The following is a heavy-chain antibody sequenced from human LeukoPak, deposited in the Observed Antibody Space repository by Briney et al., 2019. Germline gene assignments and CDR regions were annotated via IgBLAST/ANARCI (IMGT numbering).Heavy chain of an antibody. V-gene: IGHV4-39*07. D-gene: IGHD5-12*01. CDR3: ANLSGYDWESFYDY. Sequence: KPSETLSLTCTVSGGSISSSSYYWGWIRQPPGKGLEWIGSIYYSGSTYYNPSLKSRVTISVDTSKNQFSLKLSSVTAADTAVYYCANLSGYDWESFYDYWGQGTLVTAS. CDR1: GGSISSSSYY. J-gene: IGHJ4*02. CDR2: IYYSGST.